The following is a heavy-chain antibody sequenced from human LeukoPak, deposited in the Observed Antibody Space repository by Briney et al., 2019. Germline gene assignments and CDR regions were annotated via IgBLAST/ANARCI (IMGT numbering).Heavy chain of an antibody. D-gene: IGHD3-9*01. Sequence: GGSLRLSCAASGFTVSSNYMNWVRQAPGKGLEWVSVIDSGDRTYYADSVKGRFTISRDNSKNTLYLQMNSLRAEDTAVYYCAREPPYYDILTGYYETSSYFDYWGQGTLVTVSS. CDR1: GFTVSSNY. V-gene: IGHV3-66*01. CDR2: IDSGDRT. CDR3: AREPPYYDILTGYYETSSYFDY. J-gene: IGHJ4*02.